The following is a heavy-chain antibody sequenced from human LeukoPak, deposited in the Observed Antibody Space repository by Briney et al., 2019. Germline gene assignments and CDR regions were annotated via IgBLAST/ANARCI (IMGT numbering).Heavy chain of an antibody. CDR2: ISPYNGNT. J-gene: IGHJ4*02. Sequence: ASVKVSCKASGYTFINYGISWVRQAPGQGLEWMGWISPYNGNTYYAQNLQGRVTMTTDTSTSTAYMDIRSLRSDDTAVYYCARDGEDTVPIADYCGQGTLVTVYS. CDR1: GYTFINYG. CDR3: ARDGEDTVPIADY. V-gene: IGHV1-18*01. D-gene: IGHD3-10*01.